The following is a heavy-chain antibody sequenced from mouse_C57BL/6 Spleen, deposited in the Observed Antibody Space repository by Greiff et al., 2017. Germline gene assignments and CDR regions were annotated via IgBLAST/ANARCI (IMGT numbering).Heavy chain of an antibody. CDR3: ARGAVVATDYAMDY. CDR2: INPSTGGT. V-gene: IGHV1-42*01. Sequence: VHVKQSGPELVKPGASVKISCKASGYSFTGYYMNWVKQSPEKSLEWIGEINPSTGGTTYNQKFKAKATLTVDNSSSTAYMQLKSLTSEDSAVYYCARGAVVATDYAMDYWGQGTSVTVSS. D-gene: IGHD1-1*01. J-gene: IGHJ4*01. CDR1: GYSFTGYY.